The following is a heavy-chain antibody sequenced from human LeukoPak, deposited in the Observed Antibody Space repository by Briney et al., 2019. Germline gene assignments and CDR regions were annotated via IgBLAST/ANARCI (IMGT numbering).Heavy chain of an antibody. CDR3: ARRVRGDEGPTNWFDP. CDR1: GGSISSYY. V-gene: IGHV4-59*08. D-gene: IGHD3-10*01. CDR2: IYYGGST. Sequence: PSETLSLTCTVSGGSISSYYWSWIRQPPGKGLEWIGYIYYGGSTNYNPSLKSRVTISVDTSKNQFSLKLSSVTAADTAVYYCARRVRGDEGPTNWFDPWGQGTLVTVSS. J-gene: IGHJ5*02.